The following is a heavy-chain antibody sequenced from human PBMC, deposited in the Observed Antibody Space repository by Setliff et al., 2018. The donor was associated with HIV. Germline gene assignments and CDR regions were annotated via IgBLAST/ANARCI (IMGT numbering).Heavy chain of an antibody. CDR3: AKDGINSGAYPPYYFDY. CDR1: GGTFSSYA. CDR2: IIPVLGIT. J-gene: IGHJ4*02. Sequence: SVKVSCKASGGTFSSYATSWVRQAPGQGLEWMGGIIPVLGITTYAEKFQGRVTITADKSTSTAHMELNRLRVEDTATYYCAKDGINSGAYPPYYFDYWGQGTLVTAPQ. D-gene: IGHD1-26*01. V-gene: IGHV1-69*10.